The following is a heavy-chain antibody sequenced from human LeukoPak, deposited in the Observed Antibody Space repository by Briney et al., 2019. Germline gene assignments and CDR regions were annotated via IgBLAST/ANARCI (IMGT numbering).Heavy chain of an antibody. Sequence: ASVKVSCKASGYTFTGYYMHWVRQAPGQGLEWMGWINPNSGGTNYAQKFQGRVTMTRDTSISTAYMELSRLRSDDTAVYYCAREDSSGYGLYYFDYWGQGTLVTVSS. J-gene: IGHJ4*02. V-gene: IGHV1-2*02. CDR3: AREDSSGYGLYYFDY. CDR1: GYTFTGYY. D-gene: IGHD3-22*01. CDR2: INPNSGGT.